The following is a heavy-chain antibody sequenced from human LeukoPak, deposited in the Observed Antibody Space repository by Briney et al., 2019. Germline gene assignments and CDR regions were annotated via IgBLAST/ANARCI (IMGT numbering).Heavy chain of an antibody. V-gene: IGHV1-2*02. CDR2: INPNSGGT. CDR3: AREWVERRLSEFNWFDP. J-gene: IGHJ5*02. Sequence: ASVKVSCKAFGYTFTGYFIHWVRQAPGQGLEWMGWINPNSGGTNYAQKLQGRVTMTTDTSTSTAYMELRSLRSDDTAVYYCAREWVERRLSEFNWFDPWGQGTLVTVSS. CDR1: GYTFTGYF. D-gene: IGHD1-1*01.